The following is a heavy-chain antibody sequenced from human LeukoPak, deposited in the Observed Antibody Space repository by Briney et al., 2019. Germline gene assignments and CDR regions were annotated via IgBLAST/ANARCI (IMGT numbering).Heavy chain of an antibody. D-gene: IGHD4-17*01. Sequence: SETLSLTCTVSGYSISSGYYWSWIRQPPGKGLEWIGYIYYSGSTNYNPSLKSRVTISVDTSKNQFSLKLSSVTAADTAVYYCAGPRDSGYGDYRAFDIWGQGTMVTVSS. CDR3: AGPRDSGYGDYRAFDI. CDR1: GYSISSGYY. CDR2: IYYSGST. J-gene: IGHJ3*02. V-gene: IGHV4-61*01.